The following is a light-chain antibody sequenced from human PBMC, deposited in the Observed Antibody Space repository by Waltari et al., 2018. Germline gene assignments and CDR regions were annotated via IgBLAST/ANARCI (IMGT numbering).Light chain of an antibody. CDR3: QQYNSWPPYT. J-gene: IGKJ2*01. Sequence: EIAMTQSPATLSVSPGERATLPCRASQSVSSNLAGYQQKPGQAPRLLIYGASTRATGIPARCSGSGSGTEFTLTITSLQSEDFAVYYCQQYNSWPPYTFGQGTKLEIK. V-gene: IGKV3-15*01. CDR2: GAS. CDR1: QSVSSN.